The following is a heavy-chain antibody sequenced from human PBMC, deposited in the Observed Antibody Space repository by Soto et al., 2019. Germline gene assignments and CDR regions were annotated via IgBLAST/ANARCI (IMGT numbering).Heavy chain of an antibody. CDR1: GFTFSSYS. CDR2: ISSSSSTI. Sequence: GESLKISCAASGFTFSSYSMNWVRQAPGKGLEWVSYISSSSSTIYYADSVKGRFTISRDNAKNSLYLQMNSLRAEDTAVYYCARAPHSSSGWSQVDYWGQGTLVTVSS. D-gene: IGHD6-19*01. CDR3: ARAPHSSSGWSQVDY. V-gene: IGHV3-48*01. J-gene: IGHJ4*02.